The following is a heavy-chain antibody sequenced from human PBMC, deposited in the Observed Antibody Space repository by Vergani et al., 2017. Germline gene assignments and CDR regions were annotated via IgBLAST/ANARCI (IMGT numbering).Heavy chain of an antibody. J-gene: IGHJ4*02. CDR3: AGESEEYGGNNPYNY. V-gene: IGHV5-51*01. CDR2: IYPGDSDT. D-gene: IGHD4-23*01. CDR1: GYSFTSYW. Sequence: EVQLVQSGAEVKKPGESLKISCKGSGYSFTSYWIGWVRQMPGKGLEWMGIIYPGDSDTRYSPSFQGQVTISADKSISTAYLQWSSLKASDTAMYYWAGESEEYGGNNPYNYWGQGTLVTVSS.